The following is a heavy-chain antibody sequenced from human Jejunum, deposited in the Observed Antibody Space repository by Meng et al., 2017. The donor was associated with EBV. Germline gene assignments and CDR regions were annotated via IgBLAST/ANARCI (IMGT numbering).Heavy chain of an antibody. CDR1: WFSLTTRPGG. V-gene: IGHV2-5*02. D-gene: IGHD1-1*01. J-gene: IGHJ4*02. CDR2: IYWEDDK. Sequence: QITLSESGPALVELPQTLPLTCPLSWFSLTTRPGGGGWIRQPPGEALEWLALIYWEDDKRYSPSLRSRLTVDKDTSKNQVVLTMTNMDPMDTATYYCAHRRDYDGAWNEGCFDYWGQGILVTVSA. CDR3: AHRRDYDGAWNEGCFDY.